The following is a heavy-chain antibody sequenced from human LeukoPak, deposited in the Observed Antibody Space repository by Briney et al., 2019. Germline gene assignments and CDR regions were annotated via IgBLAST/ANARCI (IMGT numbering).Heavy chain of an antibody. D-gene: IGHD6-19*01. J-gene: IGHJ4*02. CDR1: GFTFSSYG. CDR2: ISYDGSNK. CDR3: ASQYSSGWAFDY. Sequence: GGSLRLSCAASGFTFSSYGMHWVRQAPGKGLEWVAVISYDGSNKYYADSVKGRFTISRDNSKNTLYLQMNSLRAEDTAVYYCASQYSSGWAFDYWGQGTLVTVSS. V-gene: IGHV3-30*03.